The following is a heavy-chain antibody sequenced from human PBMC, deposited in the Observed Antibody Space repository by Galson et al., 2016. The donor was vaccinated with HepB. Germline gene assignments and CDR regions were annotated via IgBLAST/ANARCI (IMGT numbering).Heavy chain of an antibody. V-gene: IGHV3-23*01. CDR3: AKDPYYSSGWGAFES. D-gene: IGHD6-19*01. Sequence: SLRLSCAASGFTFGSHAMTWVRQGPGKGLEWVSTISGDGASTYYADSVKGRFSISRDNSRTTLDLQMHSLRGEDTALYYCAKDPYYSSGWGAFESWGQGTLVTVSS. CDR2: ISGDGAST. J-gene: IGHJ4*02. CDR1: GFTFGSHA.